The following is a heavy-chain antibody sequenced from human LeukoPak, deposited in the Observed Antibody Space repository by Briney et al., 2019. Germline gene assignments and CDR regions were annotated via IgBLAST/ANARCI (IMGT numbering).Heavy chain of an antibody. Sequence: PGGSLRLSCAASGFTFGSYAMSWVRQAPGKGLEWVSAISGSGGSTYYADSVEGRFTISRDNSKNTLYLQMNSLRAEDTAVYYCARVGYCTNGVCPYYFDYWGQGTLVTVSS. J-gene: IGHJ4*02. CDR3: ARVGYCTNGVCPYYFDY. V-gene: IGHV3-23*01. D-gene: IGHD2-8*01. CDR2: ISGSGGST. CDR1: GFTFGSYA.